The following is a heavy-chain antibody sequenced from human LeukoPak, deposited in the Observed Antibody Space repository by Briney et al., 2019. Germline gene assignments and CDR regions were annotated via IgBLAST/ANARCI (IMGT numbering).Heavy chain of an antibody. CDR2: IYHSGST. CDR1: GYSISSGYY. CDR3: ARVEYYYYYMDV. Sequence: SETVSLTCTVSGYSISSGYYWGWIRQPPGKGLEWIGSIYHSGSTYYNPSLKSRVTISVDTSKNQFSLKLSSVTAADTAVYYCARVEYYYYYMDVWGKGTTVTVSS. J-gene: IGHJ6*03. D-gene: IGHD1-1*01. V-gene: IGHV4-38-2*02.